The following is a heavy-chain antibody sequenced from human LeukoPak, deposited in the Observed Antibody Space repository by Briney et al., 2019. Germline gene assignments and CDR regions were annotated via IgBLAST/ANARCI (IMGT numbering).Heavy chain of an antibody. CDR2: SSASNGKT. D-gene: IGHD1-20*01. Sequence: ASVKVSCKASGYTFTSYYMHWVRQAPGQGLEFMGWSSASNGKTNYAQKFRGRVTMTTDTSTTTAYMDLTSLRTDDTAVYYCARVITGAYRADYWGQGTPVTVSS. J-gene: IGHJ4*02. V-gene: IGHV1-18*04. CDR1: GYTFTSYY. CDR3: ARVITGAYRADY.